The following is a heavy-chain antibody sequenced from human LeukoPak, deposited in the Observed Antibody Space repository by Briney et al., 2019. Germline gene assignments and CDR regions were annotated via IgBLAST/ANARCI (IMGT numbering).Heavy chain of an antibody. V-gene: IGHV3-23*01. CDR3: RTELIRGVMTTAFVT. CDR1: GLTFSHYD. Sequence: TGGSLRLSCAASGLTFSHYDVGWVRQAPEQGLEWVSTILGSGGRTYYADSVKGRFTISRDNSKHSFYLQMNSLRDEDTAVYYCRTELIRGVMTTAFVTWGQGTMVTVSS. J-gene: IGHJ3*02. CDR2: ILGSGGRT. D-gene: IGHD3-10*01.